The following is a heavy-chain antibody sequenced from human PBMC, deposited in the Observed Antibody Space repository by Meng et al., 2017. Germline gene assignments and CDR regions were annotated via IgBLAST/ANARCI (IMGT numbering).Heavy chain of an antibody. V-gene: IGHV1-69*06. CDR2: IIPIFGTA. D-gene: IGHD6-19*01. J-gene: IGHJ4*02. CDR3: ARDKTSVRYSSGWAHY. CDR1: GGTFSSYA. Sequence: QVQLVQSGAEVKKPGSSVKVSCKASGGTFSSYAISWVRQAPGQGLEWMGGIIPIFGTANYARKFQGRVTITADKSTSTAYMELSSLRSDDTAVYYCARDKTSVRYSSGWAHYWGQGTLVTVSS.